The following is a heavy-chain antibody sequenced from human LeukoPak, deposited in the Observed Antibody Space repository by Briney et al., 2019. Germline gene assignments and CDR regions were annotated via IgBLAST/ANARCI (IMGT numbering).Heavy chain of an antibody. D-gene: IGHD5-18*01. CDR3: ARERSLEYSYGLMPHYYYYYYMDV. J-gene: IGHJ6*03. V-gene: IGHV7-4-1*02. CDR1: GYTFTSYA. Sequence: GASVKVSCKASGYTFTSYAMNWVRQAPGQGLEWMGWINTNTGNPTYAQGFTGRFVFSLDTSVSTAYLQISSLKAEDTAVYYCARERSLEYSYGLMPHYYYYYYMDVWGKGTTVTVSS. CDR2: INTNTGNP.